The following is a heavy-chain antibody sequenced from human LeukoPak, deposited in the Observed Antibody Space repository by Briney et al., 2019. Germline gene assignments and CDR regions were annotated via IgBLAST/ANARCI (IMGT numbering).Heavy chain of an antibody. J-gene: IGHJ4*02. Sequence: KPSETLSLTCTVSGGSIRSSIYYWGWIRQPPGKGLEWIGSIYSSGSTYYNPSLKSPVTISGDTSKNQFSLKLSSVTAADTAVYYCARQGPMNYFDYWGQGTLVTVSS. V-gene: IGHV4-39*01. CDR3: ARQGPMNYFDY. CDR2: IYSSGST. CDR1: GGSIRSSIYY.